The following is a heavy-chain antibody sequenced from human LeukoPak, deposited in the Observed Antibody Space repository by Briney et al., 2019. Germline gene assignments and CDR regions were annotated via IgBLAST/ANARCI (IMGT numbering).Heavy chain of an antibody. J-gene: IGHJ4*02. V-gene: IGHV4-31*03. CDR2: IYYSGST. CDR3: ARRGAAAGYFDY. D-gene: IGHD6-13*01. CDR1: GGSISSGGYY. Sequence: SETLSLTCTVSGGSISSGGYYWSWIRQHPGKGLEWIGYIYYSGSTYYNPSLKSRVTISVDTSKNQFSLKLSSVTAADTAVYYCARRGAAAGYFDYWGQGTLVTVSS.